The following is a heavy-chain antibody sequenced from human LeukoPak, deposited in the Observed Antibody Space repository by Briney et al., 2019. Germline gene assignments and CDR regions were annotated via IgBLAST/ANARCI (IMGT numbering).Heavy chain of an antibody. D-gene: IGHD2-2*01. Sequence: PSETLSLTCTVSGGSLSSHFWSWIRQPPGKGLELIGHIYYTGTTYYNPSLNSRVTISLDTSRNQFSLRLTSVIAADTAVYYCARFSSDCSTASCYLTYWGQGTLVTVSS. CDR1: GGSLSSHF. CDR3: ARFSSDCSTASCYLTY. CDR2: IYYTGTT. V-gene: IGHV4-59*11. J-gene: IGHJ4*02.